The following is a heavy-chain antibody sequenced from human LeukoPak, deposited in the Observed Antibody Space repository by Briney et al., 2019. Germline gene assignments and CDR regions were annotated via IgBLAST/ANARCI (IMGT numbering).Heavy chain of an antibody. CDR2: IRTDGTI. D-gene: IGHD3-9*01. V-gene: IGHV3-48*02. J-gene: IGHJ3*02. CDR1: GFTSFDFP. CDR3: ARDNIWAFDI. Sequence: GGSLRLSCEASGFTSFDFPMNWVRKAPGKGLEWVSHIRTDGTITYADSVKGRFTISRDDAKTSVYLQMNSLRDEDTAIYYCARDNIWAFDIWGQGTMVTVVS.